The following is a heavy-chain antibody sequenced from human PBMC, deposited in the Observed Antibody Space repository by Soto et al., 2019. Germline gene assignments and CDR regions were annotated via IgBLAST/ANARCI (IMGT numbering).Heavy chain of an antibody. CDR1: GGTFSSYA. CDR2: IIPIFGTA. CDR3: ARDMVARYAFDI. D-gene: IGHD5-12*01. V-gene: IGHV1-69*13. J-gene: IGHJ3*02. Sequence: SAKVSCKASGGTFSSYAIRWVRQAPGQGLEWMGGIIPIFGTANYAQKFQGRVTITADESTSTAYMELSSLRSEDTAVYYCARDMVARYAFDIWGQGTMVTVSS.